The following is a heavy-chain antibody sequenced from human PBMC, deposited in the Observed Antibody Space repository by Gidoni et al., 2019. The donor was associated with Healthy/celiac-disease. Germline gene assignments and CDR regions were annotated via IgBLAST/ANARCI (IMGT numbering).Heavy chain of an antibody. J-gene: IGHJ5*02. CDR1: VFSLSNARMG. CDR2: IFPNDEK. CDR3: AGIGAGVELRFDP. Sequence: QVTLKESGPVLVQPTEPLPLTCTVSVFSLSNARMGVRWIRQPPGKALAWLAHIFPNDEKSYSTYLKSRPTISKDTSKSQVVLTRTNRDPGDTATYYCAGIGAGVELRFDPWGQGTLVTVSS. V-gene: IGHV2-26*01. D-gene: IGHD1-7*01.